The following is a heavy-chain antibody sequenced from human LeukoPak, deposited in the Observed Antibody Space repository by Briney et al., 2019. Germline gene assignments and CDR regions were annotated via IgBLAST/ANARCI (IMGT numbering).Heavy chain of an antibody. CDR3: AKDVAEGY. J-gene: IGHJ4*02. V-gene: IGHV3-30*02. Sequence: HPGGSLRLSCAASGFTFSSYGMHWVRQAPGKGLEWVAFIRYDGSKNYYADSVKGRFTISRDNSKNTLYLQMNSLRAEDTAVYYCAKDVAEGYWGQGTLVTVSS. CDR1: GFTFSSYG. CDR2: IRYDGSKN.